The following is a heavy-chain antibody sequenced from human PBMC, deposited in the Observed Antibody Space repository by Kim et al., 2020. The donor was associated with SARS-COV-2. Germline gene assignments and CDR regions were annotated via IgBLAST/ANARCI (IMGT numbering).Heavy chain of an antibody. CDR3: AKGVLRFLEWLPPGFGGYFDY. D-gene: IGHD3-3*01. V-gene: IGHV3-23*01. Sequence: FTIARDNSKNTLYLQMNSLRAEDTAVYYCAKGVLRFLEWLPPGFGGYFDYWGQGTLVTVSS. J-gene: IGHJ4*02.